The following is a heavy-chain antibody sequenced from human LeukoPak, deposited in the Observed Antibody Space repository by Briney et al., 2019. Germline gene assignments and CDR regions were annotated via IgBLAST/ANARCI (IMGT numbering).Heavy chain of an antibody. V-gene: IGHV3-21*01. Sequence: GGSLRLSCAASGFTFSSYAMSWVRQAPGKGLEWVSSISSSSSYIYYADSVKGRFTISRDNAKNSLYLQMNSLRAEDTAVYYCARGRYCSSTSCYTYFDYWGQGTLVTVSS. J-gene: IGHJ4*02. CDR1: GFTFSSYA. D-gene: IGHD2-2*02. CDR3: ARGRYCSSTSCYTYFDY. CDR2: ISSSSSYI.